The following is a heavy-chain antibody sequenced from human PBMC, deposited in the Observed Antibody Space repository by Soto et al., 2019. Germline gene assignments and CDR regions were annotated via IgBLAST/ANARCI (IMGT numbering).Heavy chain of an antibody. CDR3: ARTITMVRGVIGGMDV. Sequence: SEILSLTCTVSGGSISSYYWSWIRQPPGKGLEWIGYIYYSGRTNYNPSLKSRVTISVDTSKNQFSLKLSSVTAADTAVYYCARTITMVRGVIGGMDVWGQGTTVTVSS. J-gene: IGHJ6*02. CDR2: IYYSGRT. CDR1: GGSISSYY. D-gene: IGHD3-10*01. V-gene: IGHV4-59*01.